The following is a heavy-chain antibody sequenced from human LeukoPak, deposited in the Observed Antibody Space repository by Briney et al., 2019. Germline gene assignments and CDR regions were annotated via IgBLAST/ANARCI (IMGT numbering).Heavy chain of an antibody. CDR1: GFTFSSYA. J-gene: IGHJ4*02. D-gene: IGHD1-1*01. V-gene: IGHV3-30-3*01. CDR2: ISYDGGNK. CDR3: ARDKTGTPLVLEY. Sequence: PGGSLRLSCAASGFTFSSYAMHWVRQAPGKGLEWVAVISYDGGNKYYADSVKGRFTISRDNSKNTLYLQVNSLRAEDTAVYYCARDKTGTPLVLEYWGQGTLVTVSS.